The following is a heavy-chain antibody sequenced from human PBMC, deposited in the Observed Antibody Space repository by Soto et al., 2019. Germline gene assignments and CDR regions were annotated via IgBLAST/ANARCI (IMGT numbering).Heavy chain of an antibody. CDR1: GYTFTSYV. CDR3: ARVSSNYSYYCYYYGMDV. D-gene: IGHD4-4*01. Sequence: ASVKVSCKASGYTFTSYVISWVRQAPGQGLEWMGWISAYNGNTNYAQKLQGRVTMTTDTSTSTAYMELRSLRSDDTAVYYCARVSSNYSYYCYYYGMDVWGQGTTVTVSS. CDR2: ISAYNGNT. J-gene: IGHJ6*02. V-gene: IGHV1-18*01.